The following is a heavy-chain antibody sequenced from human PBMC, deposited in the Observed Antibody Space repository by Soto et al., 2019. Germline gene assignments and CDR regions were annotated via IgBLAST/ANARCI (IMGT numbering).Heavy chain of an antibody. CDR1: GFTFSSYA. J-gene: IGHJ6*02. D-gene: IGHD3-3*01. CDR2: ISYDGSNK. Sequence: GGSLRLSCAASGFTFSSYAMHWVRQAPGKGLEWVAVISYDGSNKYYADSVKGRFTISRDNSKNTLYLQMNSLRAEDTAVYYCARECLEGFNRDGVVIISPYYYYYYGMDVWGQGTTVTVSS. V-gene: IGHV3-30-3*01. CDR3: ARECLEGFNRDGVVIISPYYYYYYGMDV.